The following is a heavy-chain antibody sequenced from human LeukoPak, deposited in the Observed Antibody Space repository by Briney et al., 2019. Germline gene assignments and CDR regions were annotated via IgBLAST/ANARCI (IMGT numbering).Heavy chain of an antibody. CDR3: ARDYSSSSSYFDY. D-gene: IGHD6-6*01. J-gene: IGHJ4*02. CDR2: INPDSGGT. Sequence: ASVKVSCKASGYTFTGYYMNWVRQAPGQGLEWMGWINPDSGGTNYAQKFQGRVTMTGDTSISTAYMELSRLRSDDTAVYYCARDYSSSSSYFDYWGQGTLATVSS. CDR1: GYTFTGYY. V-gene: IGHV1-2*02.